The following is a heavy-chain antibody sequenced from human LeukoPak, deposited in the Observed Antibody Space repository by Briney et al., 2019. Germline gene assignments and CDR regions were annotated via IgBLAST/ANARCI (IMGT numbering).Heavy chain of an antibody. D-gene: IGHD1-26*01. CDR1: KFAFSSYA. V-gene: IGHV3-30*04. Sequence: PGGSLRLSCAASKFAFSSYAMHWVRQAPGKGLEWVAVMSYDGSYKYYADSVKGRFTVSRDNSEKTLYLQMDSLRLEDTAVYYCARGDSGNYYGYFDYWGQGTLVTVSS. CDR2: MSYDGSYK. CDR3: ARGDSGNYYGYFDY. J-gene: IGHJ4*02.